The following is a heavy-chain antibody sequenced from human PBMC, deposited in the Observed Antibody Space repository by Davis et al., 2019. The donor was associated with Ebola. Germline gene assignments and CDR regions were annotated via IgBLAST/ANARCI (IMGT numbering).Heavy chain of an antibody. D-gene: IGHD6-13*01. CDR2: IYSGGKK. CDR1: GFTFDDYT. CDR3: AKEVAAADELTLYYYYGMDV. J-gene: IGHJ6*02. Sequence: PGGSLRLSCAASGFTFDDYTMHWVRQAPGKGLEWVSVIYSGGKKYYADSVKGRFTISRDNSKNTLFLQMNSLRAEDTAVYYCAKEVAAADELTLYYYYGMDVWGQGTTVTVSS. V-gene: IGHV3-23*03.